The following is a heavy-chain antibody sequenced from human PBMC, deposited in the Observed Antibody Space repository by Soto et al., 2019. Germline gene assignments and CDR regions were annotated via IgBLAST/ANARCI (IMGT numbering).Heavy chain of an antibody. CDR2: IYHSGST. J-gene: IGHJ6*02. CDR3: ARAYRPALDYGMDV. V-gene: IGHV4-30-2*01. CDR1: GGSISSGGYS. D-gene: IGHD2-2*01. Sequence: SETLSLTCAVSGGSISSGGYSWSWIRQPPGKGLEWIGYIYHSGSTYYNPSLKSRVTISVDKSKNQFSLKLSSVTAADTAVYYCARAYRPALDYGMDVWGQGTTVTVSS.